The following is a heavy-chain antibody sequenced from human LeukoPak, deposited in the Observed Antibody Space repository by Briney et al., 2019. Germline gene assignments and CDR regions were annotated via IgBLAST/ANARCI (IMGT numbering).Heavy chain of an antibody. D-gene: IGHD2-15*01. V-gene: IGHV4-39*02. J-gene: IGHJ4*02. CDR2: ICYSGST. CDR1: GDSISNSSPC. CDR3: VRVCSGGTRCDF. Sequence: SETLSLTCKVSGDSISNSSPCWGWIRQPPREGLEWIGSICYSGSTYYNPSLKSRATISVDTSKNHFSLNLSSVTAADTAVYYCVRVCSGGTRCDFWGQGTLVTVSS.